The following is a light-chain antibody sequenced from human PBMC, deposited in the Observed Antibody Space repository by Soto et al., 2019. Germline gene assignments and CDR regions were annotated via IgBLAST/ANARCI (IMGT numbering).Light chain of an antibody. V-gene: IGKV1-33*01. J-gene: IGKJ4*01. CDR2: DAF. Sequence: IQMTQSPSSLSASVGDRVTITCQASQDISMYLNWYRQKPGQAPEVLIYDAFKLARGVPSRFSGSGSGTHFTFTVTSLQPEDFATYYCQQRDTLLTFGGGTTVEV. CDR1: QDISMY. CDR3: QQRDTLLT.